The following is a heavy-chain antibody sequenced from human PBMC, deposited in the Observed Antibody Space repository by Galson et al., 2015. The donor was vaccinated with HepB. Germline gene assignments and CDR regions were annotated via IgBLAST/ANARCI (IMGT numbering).Heavy chain of an antibody. D-gene: IGHD5-24*01. CDR2: ISGYDVNV. CDR3: ARGGLATIGGPTFDY. CDR1: GYTFSSFS. J-gene: IGHJ4*02. V-gene: IGHV1-18*01. Sequence: SVKVSCKASGYTFSSFSISWLRQAPGQRLEWMGWISGYDVNVRYAQKFQGRLTMTTDTSTSTAHLDLRSLRSDDSAVYYCARGGLATIGGPTFDYWGQGTLVTVSS.